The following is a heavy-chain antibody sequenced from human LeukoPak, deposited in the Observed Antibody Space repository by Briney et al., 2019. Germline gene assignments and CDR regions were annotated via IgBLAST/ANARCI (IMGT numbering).Heavy chain of an antibody. D-gene: IGHD3-3*01. CDR2: IYYSGGT. J-gene: IGHJ5*02. CDR1: GGSISSSSYY. CDR3: ARKRYYDFWSGYYGNWFDP. Sequence: PSETLSLTCTVSGGSISSSSYYWGWIRQPPGKGLEWIGSIYYSGGTYYNPSLKSRVTISVDTSKNQFSLKLSSVTAADTAVYYCARKRYYDFWSGYYGNWFDPWGQGTLVTVSS. V-gene: IGHV4-39*01.